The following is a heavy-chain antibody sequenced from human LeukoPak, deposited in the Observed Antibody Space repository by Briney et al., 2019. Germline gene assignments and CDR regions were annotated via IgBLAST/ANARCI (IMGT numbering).Heavy chain of an antibody. Sequence: PGGSLRLSCAASGFTFSSYEMNWVRQAPGKGLEWVSYISSSGSTIYYADSVKGRFTISRDNAKNSLYLQMNSLRAEDTAVYYCARNRQWLIVRYFDYWGQGTLVTVSS. CDR2: ISSSGSTI. CDR1: GFTFSSYE. CDR3: ARNRQWLIVRYFDY. J-gene: IGHJ4*02. V-gene: IGHV3-48*03. D-gene: IGHD6-19*01.